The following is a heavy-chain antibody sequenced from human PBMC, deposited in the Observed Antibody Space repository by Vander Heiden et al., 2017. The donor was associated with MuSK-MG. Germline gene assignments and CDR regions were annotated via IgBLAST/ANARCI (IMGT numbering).Heavy chain of an antibody. CDR2: IYYTGST. V-gene: IGHV4-38-2*02. CDR1: GFSLSSGYY. J-gene: IGHJ4*02. D-gene: IGHD4-17*01. Sequence: QVQLQESGPGLVKPSETLSLTCSVSGFSLSSGYYWGWIRQPPGKGLEWIGSIYYTGSTYYNPSLKSRVTISVDTSKKQFSLKLTSVTAADTAVYFCAREATVTAKSFDYWGQGTPVTVSS. CDR3: AREATVTAKSFDY.